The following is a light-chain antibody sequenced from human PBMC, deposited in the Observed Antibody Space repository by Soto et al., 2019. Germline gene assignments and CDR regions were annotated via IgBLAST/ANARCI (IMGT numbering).Light chain of an antibody. CDR1: SSNIGAGYD. CDR3: QSYDSSLSGLRNWV. J-gene: IGLJ3*02. Sequence: QSVLTQPPSVSVAPGQRVTISCTGSSSNIGAGYDVHWYQQLPGTAPKLLIYGNSNRPSGVPDRFSGSKSGTSASLAITGLQAEDEADYYCQSYDSSLSGLRNWVFGGGTKLTVL. CDR2: GNS. V-gene: IGLV1-40*01.